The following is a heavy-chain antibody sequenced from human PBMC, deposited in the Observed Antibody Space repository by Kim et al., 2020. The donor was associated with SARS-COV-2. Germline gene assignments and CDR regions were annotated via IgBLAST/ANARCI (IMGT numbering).Heavy chain of an antibody. CDR2: ISSNGGST. J-gene: IGHJ4*02. D-gene: IGHD3-22*01. CDR1: GFTFSSYA. Sequence: GGSLRLSCSASGFTFSSYAMHWVRQAPGKGLEYVSAISSNGGSTYYADSVKGRFTISRDNSKNTLYLQMSSLRAEDTAVYYCVKAVHYDSSGYPPIDYWGQGTLVTVSS. CDR3: VKAVHYDSSGYPPIDY. V-gene: IGHV3-64D*06.